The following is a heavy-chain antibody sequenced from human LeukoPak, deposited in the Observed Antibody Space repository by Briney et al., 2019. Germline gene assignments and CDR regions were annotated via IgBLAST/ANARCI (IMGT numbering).Heavy chain of an antibody. CDR2: IYYSGST. V-gene: IGHV4-39*01. D-gene: IGHD3-22*01. CDR3: ARQGGYYYDSSGYRPYYFDY. J-gene: IGHJ4*02. Sequence: PSETLSLTCTVSGGSISSSSYYWGWIRQPPGKGLEWIGSIYYSGSTYYNPSLKSRVTISVDTSKNQFSLKLSSVTAADTAVYYCARQGGYYYDSSGYRPYYFDYWGQGTLVTVSS. CDR1: GGSISSSSYY.